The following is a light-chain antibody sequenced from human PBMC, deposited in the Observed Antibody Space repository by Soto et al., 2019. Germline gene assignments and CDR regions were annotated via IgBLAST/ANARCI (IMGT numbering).Light chain of an antibody. V-gene: IGKV4-1*01. J-gene: IGKJ1*01. CDR2: WAS. Sequence: DIVMTQSPDSLAVSLGERATMNCKSGQSVLYSSNNKNYLAWYQQKPGQPPKLLIYWASTRESGVPDRFSGSGSGTDFTLTISSLQAEDVAVYYCHQYYSPPPWTFGQGTKVEIK. CDR3: HQYYSPPPWT. CDR1: QSVLYSSNNKNY.